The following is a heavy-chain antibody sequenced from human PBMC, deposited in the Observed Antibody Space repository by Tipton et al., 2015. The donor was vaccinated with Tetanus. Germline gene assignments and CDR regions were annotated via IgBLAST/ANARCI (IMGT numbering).Heavy chain of an antibody. Sequence: RSLRLSCAASGFTFSNYPMHWVRQAPGKGLEWVAVIWYDGSNKYYADSVKGRFTISRDNSKNTLYLQMNSLRAEDTAVYYCARSGSGTNYYYYGMDVWGQGTTVTVSS. D-gene: IGHD3-10*01. V-gene: IGHV3-30*04. CDR2: IWYDGSNK. CDR3: ARSGSGTNYYYYGMDV. J-gene: IGHJ6*02. CDR1: GFTFSNYP.